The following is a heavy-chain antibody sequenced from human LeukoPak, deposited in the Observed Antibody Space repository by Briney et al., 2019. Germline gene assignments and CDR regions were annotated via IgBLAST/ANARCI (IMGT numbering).Heavy chain of an antibody. CDR2: ISGRGGST. D-gene: IGHD3-10*01. CDR3: AKDPLWFGESLPSYFDY. J-gene: IGHJ4*02. Sequence: GGSLTLSCAASVFTLSRYAMSRVRQAPGTGLEWVSAISGRGGSTYYADSVEGRFTISRDNSQNTMYLQMNSLRAEDTAVYYCAKDPLWFGESLPSYFDYWGQGTLVTVSS. V-gene: IGHV3-23*01. CDR1: VFTLSRYA.